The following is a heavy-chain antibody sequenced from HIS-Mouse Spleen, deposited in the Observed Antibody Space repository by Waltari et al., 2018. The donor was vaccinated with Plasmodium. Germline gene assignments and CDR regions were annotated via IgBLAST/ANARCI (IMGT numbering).Heavy chain of an antibody. D-gene: IGHD1-7*01. CDR3: ARDHNWNYDY. CDR1: GITFRSYS. CDR2: ISSSSSYK. V-gene: IGHV3-21*01. J-gene: IGHJ4*02. Sequence: EVQLLASGGGLVKHGGSLRLSCAASGITFRSYSMNWVRQAPGKGLEWVSSISSSSSYKYYADSVKGRFTISRDNAKNSLYLQMNSLRAEDTAVYYCARDHNWNYDYWGQGTLVTVSS.